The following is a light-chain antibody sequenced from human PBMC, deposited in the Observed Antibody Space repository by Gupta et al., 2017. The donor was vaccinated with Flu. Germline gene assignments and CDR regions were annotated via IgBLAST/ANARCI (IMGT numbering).Light chain of an antibody. J-gene: IGKJ3*01. CDR3: HQDCCSPLT. CDR1: QSVYTTY. V-gene: IGKV3-20*01. Sequence: ATLFLSPGDRATLSCRARQSVYTTYVAWYQRQPGQAPRLLIYGASSSATGIPDRFSGSGSGIDFTLSISRLEPEDFAVYYCHQDCCSPLTFGHGTKVEIK. CDR2: GAS.